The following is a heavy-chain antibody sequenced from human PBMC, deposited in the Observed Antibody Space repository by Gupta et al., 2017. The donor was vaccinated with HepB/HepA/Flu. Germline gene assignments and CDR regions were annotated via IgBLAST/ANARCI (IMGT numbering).Heavy chain of an antibody. V-gene: IGHV3-48*03. J-gene: IGHJ5*02. CDR2: ISSSGSTI. Sequence: EVQLVESGGGLVQPGGSLRLSCAASGFTFSSYEMNWVHQAPGKGLEWVSYISSSGSTIYYADSVKGRFTISRDNAKNSLYLQMNSLRAEDTAIYYCARGRMTFDPWGQGTLVTVSS. D-gene: IGHD2-21*02. CDR1: GFTFSSYE. CDR3: ARGRMTFDP.